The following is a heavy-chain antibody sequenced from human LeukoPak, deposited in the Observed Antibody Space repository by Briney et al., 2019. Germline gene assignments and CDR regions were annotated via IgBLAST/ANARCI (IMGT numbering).Heavy chain of an antibody. CDR3: ARDLGPIAVAGFGY. V-gene: IGHV3-21*01. D-gene: IGHD6-19*01. CDR2: ISSSSSYI. CDR1: GFTFSSYS. J-gene: IGHJ4*02. Sequence: PGGSLKLSCAASGFTFSSYSMNWVRQAPGKGLEWVSSISSSSSYIYYADSVKGRFTISRDNAKNSLYLQMNSLRAEDTAVYYCARDLGPIAVAGFGYWGQGTLVTVSS.